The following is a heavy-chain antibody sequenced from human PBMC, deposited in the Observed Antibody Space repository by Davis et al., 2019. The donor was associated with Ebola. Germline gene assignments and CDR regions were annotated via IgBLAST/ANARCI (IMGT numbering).Heavy chain of an antibody. J-gene: IGHJ4*02. Sequence: ASVKVSCKASGYTFTTYGVHWVRQAPGQALEWLGWINTGNGVTVYSQSLEGRLTLSGDTFANTAHMELSGLRSEDTAVYYCVRERVGTGNVDLWGQGTLVSVPS. D-gene: IGHD1-26*01. CDR3: VRERVGTGNVDL. V-gene: IGHV1-3*04. CDR1: GYTFTTYG. CDR2: INTGNGVT.